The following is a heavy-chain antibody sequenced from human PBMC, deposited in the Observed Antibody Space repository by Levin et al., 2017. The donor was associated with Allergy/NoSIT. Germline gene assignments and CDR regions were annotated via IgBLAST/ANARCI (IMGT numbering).Heavy chain of an antibody. CDR1: GGSISSYY. V-gene: IGHV4-59*01. D-gene: IGHD2-21*02. Sequence: PSETLSLTCTVSGGSISSYYWSWIRQPPGKGLEWIGHISYSGSTKYNPSLKSRVTISVDTSKNQFSLKMSSVTAADTAVYYCARDRVVVTTDVYYYGMHVWGQGTTVTVSS. CDR2: ISYSGST. CDR3: ARDRVVVTTDVYYYGMHV. J-gene: IGHJ6*02.